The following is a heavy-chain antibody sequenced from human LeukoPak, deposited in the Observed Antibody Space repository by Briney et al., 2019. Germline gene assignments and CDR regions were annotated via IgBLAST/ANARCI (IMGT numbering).Heavy chain of an antibody. D-gene: IGHD6-13*01. CDR1: GFTFSSYS. Sequence: SGGSLRLSCAASGFTFSSYSMNWVRQAPGKGLEWVSYISSSSSTIYYADSVKGRFTISRDNSKNTLYLQMNSLRAEDTAVYYCAKAGGYSSSWYPLYFDYWGQGTLVTVSS. CDR2: ISSSSSTI. CDR3: AKAGGYSSSWYPLYFDY. V-gene: IGHV3-48*01. J-gene: IGHJ4*02.